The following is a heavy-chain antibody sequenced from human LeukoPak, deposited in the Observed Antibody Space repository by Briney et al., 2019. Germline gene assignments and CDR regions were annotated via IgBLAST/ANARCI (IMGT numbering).Heavy chain of an antibody. J-gene: IGHJ4*02. CDR3: ARWSSIKVAATENY. CDR2: IYSGGTT. Sequence: GGSLRLSCAASGFTVSSNDMSWVRQAPGKGLEWVSVIYSGGTTYYADSVKGRFTISRDNSKNSLYLQMNSLRAEDTALYYCARWSSIKVAATENYWGQGTLVTVSS. CDR1: GFTVSSND. D-gene: IGHD6-19*01. V-gene: IGHV3-53*01.